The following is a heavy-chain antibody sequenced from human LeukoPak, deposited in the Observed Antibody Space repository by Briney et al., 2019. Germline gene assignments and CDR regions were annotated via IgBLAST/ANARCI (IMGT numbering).Heavy chain of an antibody. Sequence: GGSLRLSCAASGFTVSSNYMSWVRQAPGKGLEWVSVIYSGGSTYYAGSVKGRFTISRDNSKNTLYLQMNSLRAEDTAVYYCARALRFLDYDYWGQGTLVTVSS. CDR2: IYSGGST. V-gene: IGHV3-66*02. D-gene: IGHD3-3*01. CDR1: GFTVSSNY. J-gene: IGHJ4*02. CDR3: ARALRFLDYDY.